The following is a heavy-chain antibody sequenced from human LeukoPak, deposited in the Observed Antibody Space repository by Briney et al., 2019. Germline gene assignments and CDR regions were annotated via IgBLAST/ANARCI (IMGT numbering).Heavy chain of an antibody. Sequence: GGSLRLSCAASGFTFNSYAMSWVRQAPGKGLEWVSAIRGSGGGTYYADSVKGRFTISRDNSKNTLYLQMNSLRGEDTALYYCARHPRDDQSGGFDSWGQGTLVIVSS. CDR3: ARHPRDDQSGGFDS. J-gene: IGHJ4*02. CDR1: GFTFNSYA. V-gene: IGHV3-23*01. D-gene: IGHD5-24*01. CDR2: IRGSGGGT.